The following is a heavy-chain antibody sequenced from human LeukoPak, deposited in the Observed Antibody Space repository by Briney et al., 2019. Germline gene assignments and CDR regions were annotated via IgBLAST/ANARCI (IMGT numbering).Heavy chain of an antibody. CDR2: ISSSSSYI. J-gene: IGHJ3*02. CDR1: GFTFSSYS. V-gene: IGHV3-21*01. CDR3: ARDKSPDSSGYYLADAFDI. Sequence: GGSLRLSCAASGFTFSSYSVNWVRQAPGKGLEWVSSISSSSSYIYYADSVKGRFTISRDNAKNSLYLQMNSLRAEDTAVYYCARDKSPDSSGYYLADAFDIWGQGTMVTVSS. D-gene: IGHD3-22*01.